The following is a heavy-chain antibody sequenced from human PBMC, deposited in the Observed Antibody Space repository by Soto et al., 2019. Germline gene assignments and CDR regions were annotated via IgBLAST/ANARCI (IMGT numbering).Heavy chain of an antibody. Sequence: EVQLVESGGGLVKPGGSLRLSCAASGFTFSSYSMNWVRQAPGKGLEWVSSISSSSSYIYYADSVKGRFTISRDNAKNSLYRQMNSLRAEDTAVYYCARDRGLTFPTRDYWGQGTMVTVSS. CDR2: ISSSSSYI. J-gene: IGHJ4*02. CDR1: GFTFSSYS. V-gene: IGHV3-21*01. CDR3: ARDRGLTFPTRDY. D-gene: IGHD3-3*02.